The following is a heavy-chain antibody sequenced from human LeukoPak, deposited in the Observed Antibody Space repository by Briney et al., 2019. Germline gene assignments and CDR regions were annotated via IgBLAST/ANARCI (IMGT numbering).Heavy chain of an antibody. Sequence: SETLSLTCTVSGGSISSGGYYWGWIRQPPGKGPEWIGYIYHCGGTYYNPSLKSRVTISVDRSKNQFSLKLSSVTAADTAVYYCARRPPVNWYYYYMDVWGKGTTVTVSS. J-gene: IGHJ6*03. CDR2: IYHCGGT. CDR3: ARRPPVNWYYYYMDV. D-gene: IGHD4-17*01. V-gene: IGHV4-30-2*01. CDR1: GGSISSGGYY.